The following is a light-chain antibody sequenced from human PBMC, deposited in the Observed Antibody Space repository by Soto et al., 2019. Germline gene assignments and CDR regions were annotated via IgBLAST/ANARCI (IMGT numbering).Light chain of an antibody. Sequence: QSALTQPRSVSGSPGQSVTISCTGTSSDVGGYNYVSWYQQHPGKAPKGMIYDVSERLSGVPDRFSGSKSGNTASLTISGLQAEDEADYYCCSNAGSYEVFGGGTKVTVL. J-gene: IGLJ2*01. V-gene: IGLV2-11*01. CDR1: SSDVGGYNY. CDR3: CSNAGSYEV. CDR2: DVS.